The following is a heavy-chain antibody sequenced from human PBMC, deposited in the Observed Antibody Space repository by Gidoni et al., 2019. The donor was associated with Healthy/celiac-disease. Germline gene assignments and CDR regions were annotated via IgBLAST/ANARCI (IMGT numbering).Heavy chain of an antibody. J-gene: IGHJ4*02. V-gene: IGHV3-48*02. Sequence: EVQMVESGGGLVQPGGSLRLSCAASDFTLSRYSMNWVRQAPGRGLEWVSYISSSSSTIYYADSVKGRFTISRDNAKNSLYLQMNSLRDEDTALYYCARCYGGKGLKYYFDYWGQGTLVTVSS. CDR2: ISSSSSTI. D-gene: IGHD4-17*01. CDR3: ARCYGGKGLKYYFDY. CDR1: DFTLSRYS.